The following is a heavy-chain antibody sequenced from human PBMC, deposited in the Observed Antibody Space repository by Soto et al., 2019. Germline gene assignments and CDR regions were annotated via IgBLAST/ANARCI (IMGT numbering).Heavy chain of an antibody. J-gene: IGHJ5*02. D-gene: IGHD2-15*01. CDR3: AGLGMVGAHREFDP. CDR1: SGTISSSNW. CDR2: INQGGRP. Sequence: QVQLQESGPGLVKPSGTLSLTCAVSSGTISSSNWLTWVRQPPGKGLEWIGEINQGGRPNYKPSLRSRVTSSVGNSKRQFFLKLSSVYAADTDIYYCAGLGMVGAHREFDPWGQGTLVTVSS. V-gene: IGHV4-4*02.